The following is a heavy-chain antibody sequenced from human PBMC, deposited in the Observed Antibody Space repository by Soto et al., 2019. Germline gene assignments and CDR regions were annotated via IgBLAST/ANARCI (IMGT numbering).Heavy chain of an antibody. CDR3: ASSVAATYYYGMDV. V-gene: IGHV1-69*02. CDR2: IIPILGIA. Sequence: QVQLVQSGAEVKKPGSSVKVSCKASGGTFSSYTISWVRQAPGQGLEWMGRIIPILGIANYAQKFQGRVTITADKSTSTAYMELSSLRSEDTAVYYCASSVAATYYYGMDVWGQGTTVTVPS. J-gene: IGHJ6*02. CDR1: GGTFSSYT. D-gene: IGHD2-15*01.